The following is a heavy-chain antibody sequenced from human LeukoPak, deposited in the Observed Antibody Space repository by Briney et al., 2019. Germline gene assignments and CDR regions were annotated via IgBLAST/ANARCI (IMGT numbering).Heavy chain of an antibody. J-gene: IGHJ5*02. D-gene: IGHD2-2*01. CDR1: GGSISSYY. V-gene: IGHV4-59*01. CDR3: ARDRCSSTSCYARWFDP. CDR2: IYYSGST. Sequence: SKTLSLTCTVSGGSISSYYWRWIPQPPGKGLEWIGYIYYSGSTNYNPSLKSRVTISVDTSKNQFSLKLSSVTAADTAVYYCARDRCSSTSCYARWFDPWGQGTLVTVSS.